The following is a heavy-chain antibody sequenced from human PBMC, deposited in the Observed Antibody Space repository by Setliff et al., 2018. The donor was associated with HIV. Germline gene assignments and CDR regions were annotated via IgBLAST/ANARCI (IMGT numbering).Heavy chain of an antibody. V-gene: IGHV4-31*03. CDR3: ATLNFPLNWFDP. CDR2: IYYSGST. CDR1: GGSISSGGYY. J-gene: IGHJ5*02. Sequence: SETLSLTCTVSGGSISSGGYYWSWIRQHPGKGLEWIGYIYYSGSTYYNPSLKSRVTISVDTSRNQFSVKLSSVTAADTAIYYCATLNFPLNWFDPWGQGTPVTVSS.